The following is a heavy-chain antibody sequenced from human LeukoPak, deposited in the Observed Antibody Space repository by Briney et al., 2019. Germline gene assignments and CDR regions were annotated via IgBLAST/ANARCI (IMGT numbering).Heavy chain of an antibody. CDR1: GGSISSSNW. Sequence: SETLSLTCAVSGGSISSSNWWSWVRQPPGKGLEWIGEIYHSGSTNYNPSLKSRATISADKSKNQFSLKLSSVTAADTAVYYCAKFSGSRADYWGQGTLVTVSS. D-gene: IGHD1-26*01. CDR2: IYHSGST. CDR3: AKFSGSRADY. V-gene: IGHV4-4*02. J-gene: IGHJ4*02.